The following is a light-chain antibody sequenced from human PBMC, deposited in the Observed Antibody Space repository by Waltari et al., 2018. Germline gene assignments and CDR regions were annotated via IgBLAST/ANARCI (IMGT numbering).Light chain of an antibody. V-gene: IGKV1-12*01. Sequence: DIQMTQSPSSVSASVGDRVTITCRAIQDVGSLLAWYQQKPGKAPRLLIYSASILQSGVPSRFSGSGSGTEYTLTISSLQPEDCAIYCCQQAHTFPFTFGQGTKLEIK. CDR2: SAS. J-gene: IGKJ2*01. CDR1: QDVGSL. CDR3: QQAHTFPFT.